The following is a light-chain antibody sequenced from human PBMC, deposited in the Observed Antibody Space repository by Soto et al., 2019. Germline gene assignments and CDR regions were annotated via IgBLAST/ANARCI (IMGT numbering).Light chain of an antibody. CDR3: QQRSNWPLT. J-gene: IGKJ4*01. Sequence: ETVLTQSPATLSLAPGERATVAFRASQSVSSYLAWYQQKPGQAPRLLIYDASNRATGIPARFSGSGSGTDFTLTISSLEPADFAVYYCQQRSNWPLTFGGGTKVDIK. CDR1: QSVSSY. CDR2: DAS. V-gene: IGKV3-11*01.